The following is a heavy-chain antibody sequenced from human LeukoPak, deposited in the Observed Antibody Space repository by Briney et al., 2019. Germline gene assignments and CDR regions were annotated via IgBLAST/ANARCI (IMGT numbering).Heavy chain of an antibody. D-gene: IGHD2-21*02. CDR2: INPNSGDI. J-gene: IGHJ4*02. CDR1: GYTFTGYY. CDR3: ARDYCGGDCFPDY. Sequence: ASAKVSCKASGYTFTGYYVHWVRQAPGQGLEWMGRINPNSGDINYAQKFQGRVTMTRDTSISTAYMELSRLRSDDTAVYYCARDYCGGDCFPDYWGQGTLVTVSS. V-gene: IGHV1-2*06.